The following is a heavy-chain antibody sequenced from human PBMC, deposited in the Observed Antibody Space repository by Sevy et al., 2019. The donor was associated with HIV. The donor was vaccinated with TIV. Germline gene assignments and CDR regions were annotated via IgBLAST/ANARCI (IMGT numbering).Heavy chain of an antibody. J-gene: IGHJ4*02. CDR3: VREVGHLKRIDC. CDR2: SYHDGRT. Sequence: SETLSLTCAVSGDSISSDSWWTWVRQSPEKGLEGIGESYHDGRTNYNPSLWGRATISVDMSKNQFSLDLTSVTAADTAVYYCVREVGHLKRIDCWGQGTLVTVSS. V-gene: IGHV4-4*02. CDR1: GDSISSDSW.